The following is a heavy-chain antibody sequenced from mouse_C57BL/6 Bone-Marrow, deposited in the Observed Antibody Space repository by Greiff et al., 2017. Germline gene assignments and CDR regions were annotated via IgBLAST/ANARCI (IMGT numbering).Heavy chain of an antibody. V-gene: IGHV1-50*01. CDR3: AGFYGYFYYLDY. CDR2: IDPSDSYT. J-gene: IGHJ2*01. Sequence: QVQLKQPGAELVKPGASVKLSCKASGYTFTSYWMQWVKQRPGQGLEWIGEIDPSDSYTNYNQKFKGKATLTVDTSSSTAYMQLSSMTSEDSAVYYWAGFYGYFYYLDYWGQGTTLTVSS. D-gene: IGHD2-2*01. CDR1: GYTFTSYW.